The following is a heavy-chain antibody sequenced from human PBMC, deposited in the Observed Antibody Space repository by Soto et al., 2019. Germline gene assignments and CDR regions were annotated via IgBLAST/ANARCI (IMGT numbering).Heavy chain of an antibody. D-gene: IGHD4-17*01. CDR3: ARAWVGDLAY. V-gene: IGHV1-18*01. Sequence: QVQLVQSGGEVKQPGASVKVSCKTSGYTFTSYGISWVRQAPGQGLEWMGWIRGYNGDTKYVQKFQGRVTLTTDTSTTTAYMEVRSLRSDDTAVYYCARAWVGDLAYWGQVSLVTVSS. CDR2: IRGYNGDT. CDR1: GYTFTSYG. J-gene: IGHJ4*02.